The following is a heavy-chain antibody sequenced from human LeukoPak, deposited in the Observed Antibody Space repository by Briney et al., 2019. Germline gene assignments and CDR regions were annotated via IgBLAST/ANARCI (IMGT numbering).Heavy chain of an antibody. Sequence: GGSLRLSCAASGFTFSRYWMHWVRQAPGKGLVWVSRINSDGSSTSYADSVKGRFTISRDNARNTLYLQMNSLTAEDMAVYYCANTLHTYCDGDCLGYWGQGTLVTVSS. CDR2: INSDGSST. D-gene: IGHD2-21*02. CDR1: GFTFSRYW. CDR3: ANTLHTYCDGDCLGY. J-gene: IGHJ4*02. V-gene: IGHV3-74*01.